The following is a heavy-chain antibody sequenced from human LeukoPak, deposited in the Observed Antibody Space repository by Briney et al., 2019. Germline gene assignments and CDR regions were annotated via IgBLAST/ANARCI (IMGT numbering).Heavy chain of an antibody. V-gene: IGHV4-34*01. CDR1: GGSISSYY. D-gene: IGHD5-24*01. CDR3: VRERRQFFDY. J-gene: IGHJ4*02. Sequence: SETLSLTCTVSGGSISSYYWSWIRQPPGKGLEWIGEITHSGSTNYNPSLKSRVFISLDRSKNQFSLKLSSVTATDTAVYYCVRERRQFFDYWGQGTLVTVSS. CDR2: ITHSGST.